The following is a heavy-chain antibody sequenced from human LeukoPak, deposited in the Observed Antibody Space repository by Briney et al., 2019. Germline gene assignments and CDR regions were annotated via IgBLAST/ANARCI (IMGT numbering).Heavy chain of an antibody. V-gene: IGHV3-23*01. Sequence: AGYLRLSCAASGFTFSSYAMSWVRQAPGKGLEWVSAISGSGGSTYYADSVKGRFTISRDNSKNTLYLQMNSLRAEDTDVYYCAKDLRDTMVRGVIITSYYYYYYGMDVWGQGTTVTVSS. CDR3: AKDLRDTMVRGVIITSYYYYYYGMDV. J-gene: IGHJ6*02. D-gene: IGHD3-10*01. CDR1: GFTFSSYA. CDR2: ISGSGGST.